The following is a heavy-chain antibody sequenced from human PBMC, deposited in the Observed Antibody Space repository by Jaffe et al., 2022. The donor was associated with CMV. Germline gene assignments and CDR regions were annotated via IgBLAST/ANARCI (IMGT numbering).Heavy chain of an antibody. D-gene: IGHD3-10*01. V-gene: IGHV3-9*01. J-gene: IGHJ6*02. Sequence: EVQLVESGGGLVQPGRSLRLSCAASGFTFDDYAMHWVRQAPGKGLEWVSGISWNSGSIGYADSVKGRFTISRDNAKNSLYLQMNSLRAEDTALYYCAKVGAEGEYYYGMDVWGQGTTVTVSS. CDR1: GFTFDDYA. CDR3: AKVGAEGEYYYGMDV. CDR2: ISWNSGSI.